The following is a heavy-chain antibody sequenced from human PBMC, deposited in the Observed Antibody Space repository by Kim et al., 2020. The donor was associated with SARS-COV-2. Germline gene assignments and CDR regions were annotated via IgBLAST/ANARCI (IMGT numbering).Heavy chain of an antibody. V-gene: IGHV1-2*02. Sequence: ASVKVSCKASGNTFAGYYIHWVRQAPGQGLEWMGKMNPKSGDAYAAQTFQGRVTMTRDTSITTAYMELSTLTSDDTGVYFCAQESAFWPNRTCYGMDVWGHGTPVIASS. CDR3: AQESAFWPNRTCYGMDV. J-gene: IGHJ6*02. D-gene: IGHD3-3*02. CDR2: MNPKSGDA. CDR1: GNTFAGYY.